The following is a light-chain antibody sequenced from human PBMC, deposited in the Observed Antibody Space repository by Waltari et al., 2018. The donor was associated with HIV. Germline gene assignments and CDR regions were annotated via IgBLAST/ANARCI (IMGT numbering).Light chain of an antibody. CDR1: SSNSGSYY. J-gene: IGLJ2*01. V-gene: IGLV1-47*01. Sequence: QSVLTPQPSASGTPGQRVTISCSGSSSNSGSYYVYWYLQLPGTAPKLLIYRNNQRPSGVPDRFSGSKSGTSASLAISGLRSEDEADYYCAAWADSLSAVVFGGGTKLTVL. CDR2: RNN. CDR3: AAWADSLSAVV.